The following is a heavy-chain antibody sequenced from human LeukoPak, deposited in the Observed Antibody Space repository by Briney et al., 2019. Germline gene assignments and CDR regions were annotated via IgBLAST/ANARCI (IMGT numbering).Heavy chain of an antibody. D-gene: IGHD4-17*01. CDR3: AGVYGDYVRYFQH. J-gene: IGHJ1*01. Sequence: KPSETLSLTCTVSGGSISSNYWSWIRQPPGKGLEWIGSFYNSGSRNYNPSLKSRVTISVDTSKNQISLKLSSVTAADTAVYYCAGVYGDYVRYFQHWGQGTLVTVSS. CDR2: FYNSGSR. V-gene: IGHV4-59*08. CDR1: GGSISSNY.